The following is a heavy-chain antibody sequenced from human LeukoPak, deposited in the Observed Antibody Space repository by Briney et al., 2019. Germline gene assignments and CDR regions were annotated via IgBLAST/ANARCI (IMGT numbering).Heavy chain of an antibody. CDR3: ARQGYGVTSQGAADY. J-gene: IGHJ4*02. D-gene: IGHD4-23*01. CDR1: GYTFTSYD. CDR2: MNPNSGNT. V-gene: IGHV1-8*01. Sequence: ASVKVSCKASGYTFTSYDINWVRQATGQGLEWMGWMNPNSGNTGYAQNLQGRVTLTTDTSTSTAYMELRSLRSDDTAVYYCARQGYGVTSQGAADYWGQGTLVTVSS.